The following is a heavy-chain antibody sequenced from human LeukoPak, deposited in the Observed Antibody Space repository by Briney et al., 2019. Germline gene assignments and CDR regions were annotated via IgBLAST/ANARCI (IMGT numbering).Heavy chain of an antibody. J-gene: IGHJ6*02. CDR3: ARGIVLQLESSSSQEYYYYYYGMDV. D-gene: IGHD6-6*01. CDR2: IYTSGST. Sequence: SETLSLTCTVSGGSISSGSYYWSWIRQPAGKGLEWIGRIYTSGSTNYNPSLKSRVTISVDTSKNQFSLKLSSVTAADTAVYYCARGIVLQLESSSSQEYYYYYYGMDVWGQGTTVTVSS. V-gene: IGHV4-61*02. CDR1: GGSISSGSYY.